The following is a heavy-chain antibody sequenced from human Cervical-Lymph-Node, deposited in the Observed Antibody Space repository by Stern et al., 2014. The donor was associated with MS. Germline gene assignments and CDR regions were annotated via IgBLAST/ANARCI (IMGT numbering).Heavy chain of an antibody. CDR1: GFTFSSYA. J-gene: IGHJ4*02. Sequence: QVQLVESGGGVVQPGRSLRLSCAASGFTFSSYAMHWVRQAPGKGLEWVAVISYDGSNKYYADSVKGRFTISRDNSKNTLYLQMNSLRAEDMAVYYCARAPCSGGSCYLYWGQGTLVTVSS. D-gene: IGHD2-15*01. CDR3: ARAPCSGGSCYLY. CDR2: ISYDGSNK. V-gene: IGHV3-30*01.